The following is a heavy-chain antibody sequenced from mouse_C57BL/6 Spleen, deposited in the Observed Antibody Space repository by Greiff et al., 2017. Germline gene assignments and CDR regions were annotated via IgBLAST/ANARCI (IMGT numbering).Heavy chain of an antibody. CDR3: ARHRDSSGLDY. V-gene: IGHV5-6*02. CDR1: GFTFSSYG. D-gene: IGHD3-2*02. Sequence: DVMLVESGGDLVKPGGSLKLSCAASGFTFSSYGMSWVRQTPDKRLEWVATISSGGSYTYYPDSVKGRFTISRDNAKNTLYLQMSSLKSEDTAMYYCARHRDSSGLDYWGQGTTLTVSS. CDR2: ISSGGSYT. J-gene: IGHJ2*01.